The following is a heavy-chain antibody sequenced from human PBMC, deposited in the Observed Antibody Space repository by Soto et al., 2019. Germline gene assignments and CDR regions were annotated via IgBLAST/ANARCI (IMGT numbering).Heavy chain of an antibody. D-gene: IGHD3-10*01. CDR3: ARQGYYYGSGSYYNWFDP. J-gene: IGHJ5*02. Sequence: ASVKVSCKASGYTFTSYGISWVRQAPGQGLEWMGWISAYNGNTNYAQKLQGRVTMTTDTSTSTAYMELRSLRSDDTAVYYCARQGYYYGSGSYYNWFDPWGQGTLVTVSS. CDR1: GYTFTSYG. V-gene: IGHV1-18*01. CDR2: ISAYNGNT.